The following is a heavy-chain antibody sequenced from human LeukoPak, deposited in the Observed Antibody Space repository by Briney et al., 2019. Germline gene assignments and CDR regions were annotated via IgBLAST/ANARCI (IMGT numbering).Heavy chain of an antibody. Sequence: GGSLRLSCAASGFTFSSYAMHWVRQAPGKGLEWVAVISYDGSNKYYADSVKGRFTISRDNSKNTLYLQMNSLRAEDTAVYYCAKKAVAGIRASAGYFDYWGQGTLVTVSS. D-gene: IGHD6-19*01. CDR2: ISYDGSNK. CDR1: GFTFSSYA. V-gene: IGHV3-30*18. J-gene: IGHJ4*02. CDR3: AKKAVAGIRASAGYFDY.